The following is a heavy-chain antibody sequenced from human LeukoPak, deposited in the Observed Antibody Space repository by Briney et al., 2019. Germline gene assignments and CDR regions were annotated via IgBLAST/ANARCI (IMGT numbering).Heavy chain of an antibody. J-gene: IGHJ1*01. Sequence: GGSLRLSCAASGFTFSNYGMHWVRQAPGKGLQCVAVILFDGSNKYYADSVKGRFTISRDNSEKTLYLQMNSLRAEDTAVYYCARGPGDDSSGYSVEYFQHWGQGTLVTVSS. V-gene: IGHV3-33*01. CDR3: ARGPGDDSSGYSVEYFQH. D-gene: IGHD3-22*01. CDR2: ILFDGSNK. CDR1: GFTFSNYG.